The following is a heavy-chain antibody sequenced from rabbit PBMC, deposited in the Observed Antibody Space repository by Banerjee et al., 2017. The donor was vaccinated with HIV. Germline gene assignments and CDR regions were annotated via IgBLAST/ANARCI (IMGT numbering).Heavy chain of an antibody. CDR2: IYTGSDTT. J-gene: IGHJ4*01. Sequence: QSLEESGGDLVKPGASLTLTCTASGFSFSSGYDMCWVRQAPGKGLEWIGCIYTGSDTTYYASWAKGRFTISKISSTTVTLQMTSLTAADTATYFCARDSPADGAPYNLWGQGTLVTVS. V-gene: IGHV1S40*01. D-gene: IGHD2-1*01. CDR3: ARDSPADGAPYNL. CDR1: GFSFSSGYD.